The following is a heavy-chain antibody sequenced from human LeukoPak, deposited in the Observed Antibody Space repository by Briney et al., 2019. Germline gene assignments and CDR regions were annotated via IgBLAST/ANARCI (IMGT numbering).Heavy chain of an antibody. D-gene: IGHD4-17*01. V-gene: IGHV3-30*18. CDR2: ISYDGEKT. Sequence: GGSLRLSCAASGFTFSSSGMHWVRQAPGKGLEWVAVISYDGEKTYYGDSVKGRFTISRDNSKNTLFLHMNSLRVDDTAVYYCAKVPPTSVTSEGMDVWGQGTMVRVSS. CDR3: AKVPPTSVTSEGMDV. J-gene: IGHJ6*02. CDR1: GFTFSSSG.